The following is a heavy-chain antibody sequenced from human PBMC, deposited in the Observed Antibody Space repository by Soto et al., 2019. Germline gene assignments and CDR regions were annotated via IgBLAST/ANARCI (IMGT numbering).Heavy chain of an antibody. CDR2: ISSSGSTI. J-gene: IGHJ6*03. V-gene: IGHV3-11*01. Sequence: GGSLRLSCAASGFTFSDYYMSWIRQAPGKGLEWVSYISSSGSTIYYADSVKGRFTISRDNAKNSLYLQMNSLRAEDTAVYYCASGPGNYGDYVPYYYYMDVWGKGTTVTVSS. CDR3: ASGPGNYGDYVPYYYYMDV. D-gene: IGHD4-17*01. CDR1: GFTFSDYY.